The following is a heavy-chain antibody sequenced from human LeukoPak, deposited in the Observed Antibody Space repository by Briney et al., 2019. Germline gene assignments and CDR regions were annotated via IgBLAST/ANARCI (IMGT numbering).Heavy chain of an antibody. Sequence: GGSLRLSCAASGFSFNSDWMDWVRQAPGKGLEWVADIKHDESEKNYLDSVKGRFTISRDNAQSSLYLQMNGLRVEDTAVYYCTRRLDDWGQGTLVTVSS. J-gene: IGHJ4*02. CDR2: IKHDESEK. CDR3: TRRLDD. V-gene: IGHV3-7*01. CDR1: GFSFNSDW. D-gene: IGHD3-16*01.